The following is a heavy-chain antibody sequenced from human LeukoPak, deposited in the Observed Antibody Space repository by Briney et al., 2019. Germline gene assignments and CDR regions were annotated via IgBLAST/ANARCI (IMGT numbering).Heavy chain of an antibody. Sequence: PGGSLRLSCAASGFTFSGYAIHWVRQAPGKGLEWVAVISYDGSNKYYADSVKGRFTISSDNSKNTLYLQMNSLRAEDTAVYYCARDRESSGWYAFDYWGQGTLVTVSS. D-gene: IGHD6-19*01. V-gene: IGHV3-30-3*01. CDR1: GFTFSGYA. CDR2: ISYDGSNK. CDR3: ARDRESSGWYAFDY. J-gene: IGHJ4*02.